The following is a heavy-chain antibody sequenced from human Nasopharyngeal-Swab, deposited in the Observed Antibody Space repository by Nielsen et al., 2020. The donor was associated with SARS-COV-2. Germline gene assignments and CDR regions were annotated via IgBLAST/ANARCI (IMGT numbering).Heavy chain of an antibody. Sequence: WVRQAPGQRLEWMGIINPNGGSTIYPQKFQGRVTMTRDTSTSTVYMEVSSLRYEDTAVYFCARDRPITPGISVAGWGFDYWGQGTLVTVSS. CDR3: ARDRPITPGISVAGWGFDY. D-gene: IGHD6-19*01. J-gene: IGHJ4*02. CDR2: INPNGGST. V-gene: IGHV1-46*01.